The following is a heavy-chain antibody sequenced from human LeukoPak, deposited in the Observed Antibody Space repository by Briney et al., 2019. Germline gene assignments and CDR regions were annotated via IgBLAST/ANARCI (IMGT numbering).Heavy chain of an antibody. Sequence: GGSLRLSCAASGLTFSNYAMHWVRQAPGKGLEWVSGISWNSGSIGYADSVKGRFTISRDNAKNSLYLQMNSLRAEDMALYYCAKEGKQAFDYWGQGTLVTVSS. CDR1: GLTFSNYA. V-gene: IGHV3-9*03. J-gene: IGHJ4*02. CDR2: ISWNSGSI. CDR3: AKEGKQAFDY.